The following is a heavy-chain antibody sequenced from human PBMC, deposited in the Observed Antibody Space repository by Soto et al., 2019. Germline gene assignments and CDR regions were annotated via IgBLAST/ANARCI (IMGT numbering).Heavy chain of an antibody. D-gene: IGHD3-3*01. CDR1: GGTFSSYA. J-gene: IGHJ6*02. CDR3: ARAGTYYDFWSGYSGATYYYYGMDV. CDR2: IIPIFGTA. Sequence: QVQLVQSGAEVKKPGSSVKVSCKASGGTFSSYAISWVRQAPGQGLEWMGGIIPIFGTANYAQKFQGRVTITADEATSTADMELSSLITDDTAVYYCARAGTYYDFWSGYSGATYYYYGMDVWGQGTTVTVSS. V-gene: IGHV1-69*01.